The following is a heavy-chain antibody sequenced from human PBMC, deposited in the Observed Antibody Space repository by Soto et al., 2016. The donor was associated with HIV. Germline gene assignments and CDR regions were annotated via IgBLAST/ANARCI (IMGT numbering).Heavy chain of an antibody. CDR1: GYTLTELS. V-gene: IGHV1-24*01. CDR2: FDPENSET. CDR3: ATGLTV. J-gene: IGHJ3*01. D-gene: IGHD3-16*01. Sequence: QVQVVQSGAEVKKPGASVKVSCKVSGYTLTELSMHWVRQAPGKGLEWMGGFDPENSETMYAQNFQGRITMTQDASTDTAFMELSSLRSEDTAIYYCATGLTVWGQGTMVTVSS.